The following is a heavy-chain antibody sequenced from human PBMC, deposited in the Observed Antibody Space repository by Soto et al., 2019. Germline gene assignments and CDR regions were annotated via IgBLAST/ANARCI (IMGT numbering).Heavy chain of an antibody. CDR2: ISAYNGNT. Sequence: ASVKVSCKASGGTFSSYAISWVRQAPGQGLEWMGWISAYNGNTNYAQKLQGRVTMTTDTSTSTAYMELRSLRSDDTAVYYCAVYYYDSSGLYFDDWGKGTLVPVSS. V-gene: IGHV1-18*01. CDR1: GGTFSSYA. J-gene: IGHJ4*02. CDR3: AVYYYDSSGLYFDD. D-gene: IGHD3-22*01.